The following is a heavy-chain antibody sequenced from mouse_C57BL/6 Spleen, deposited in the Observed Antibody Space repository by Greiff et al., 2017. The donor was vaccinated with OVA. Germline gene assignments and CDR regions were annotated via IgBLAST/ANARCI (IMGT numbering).Heavy chain of an antibody. CDR3: ARDTTVVLDY. CDR1: GYAFSSSW. J-gene: IGHJ2*01. Sequence: VQLQQSGPELVKPGASVKISCKASGYAFSSSWMNWVKQRPGKGLEWIGRIYPGDGDTNYNGKFKGKATLTADKSSSTAYMQLSSLTSEDSAVYFCARDTTVVLDYWGQGTTLTVSS. CDR2: IYPGDGDT. V-gene: IGHV1-82*01. D-gene: IGHD1-1*01.